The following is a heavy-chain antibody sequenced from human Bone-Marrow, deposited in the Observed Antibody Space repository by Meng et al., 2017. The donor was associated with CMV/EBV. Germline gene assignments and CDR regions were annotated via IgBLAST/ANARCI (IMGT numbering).Heavy chain of an antibody. CDR2: IIPMVGIP. D-gene: IGHD2-2*02. Sequence: SVKVSCKASGDTFSTFTISWVRQAPGQGFEWMGRIIPMVGIPNNAQKFQDRVTITADESTSTAYMELSSLRSDDTAIYYCAKDCRTNSCYKRGLAWGQGPRVTGYS. CDR3: AKDCRTNSCYKRGLA. V-gene: IGHV1-69*04. J-gene: IGHJ4*02. CDR1: GDTFSTFT.